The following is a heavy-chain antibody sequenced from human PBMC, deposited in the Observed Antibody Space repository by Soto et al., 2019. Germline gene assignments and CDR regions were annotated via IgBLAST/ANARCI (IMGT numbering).Heavy chain of an antibody. CDR1: GFTFNTYD. V-gene: IGHV3-33*01. CDR2: IRYDGSH. D-gene: IGHD3-10*01. Sequence: QVQLVESGGGVVQPGRSLRLSCAASGFTFNTYDMHWVRQAPGKGLEWVALIRYDGSHNSADSVKGRFTISRDNSKNTLYLQMNSLRAEDTAVYYCARAGYRYGSGLDYWGQGTLVTVSS. J-gene: IGHJ4*02. CDR3: ARAGYRYGSGLDY.